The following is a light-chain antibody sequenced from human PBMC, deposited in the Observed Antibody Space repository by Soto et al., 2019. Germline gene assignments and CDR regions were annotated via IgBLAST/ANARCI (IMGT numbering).Light chain of an antibody. Sequence: QTALGLPASVSGSPGDSIPISCTGTSSDVGSYNYVSWYQQHPGKAPKLTIYEVSDRPSGISSRFSGSKSGNTASLTISGLQTEDEAAYYCSSYTRSSTLFGTGTKVTVL. CDR3: SSYTRSSTL. CDR2: EVS. CDR1: SSDVGSYNY. J-gene: IGLJ1*01. V-gene: IGLV2-14*01.